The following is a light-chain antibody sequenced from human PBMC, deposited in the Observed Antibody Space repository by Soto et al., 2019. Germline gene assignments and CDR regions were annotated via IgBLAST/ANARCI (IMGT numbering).Light chain of an antibody. CDR2: AGS. J-gene: IGKJ4*01. CDR3: QQVYIFPLT. Sequence: DIQMTQSPSSVSASVEDRVSITRRASQSSSGWLAWYQQKPGKAPKRLIYAGSSLQIGVPSRFSGRGSGTDFTLSVNTLQAEDSATDYCQQVYIFPLTFGGGTKVEIK. CDR1: QSSSGW. V-gene: IGKV1-12*01.